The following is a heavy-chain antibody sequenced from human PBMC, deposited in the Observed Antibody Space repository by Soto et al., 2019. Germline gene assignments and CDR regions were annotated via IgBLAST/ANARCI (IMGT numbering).Heavy chain of an antibody. V-gene: IGHV3-30-3*01. CDR3: ARGVFYSYGSTGYSPDY. CDR2: ISFDGSKK. J-gene: IGHJ4*02. D-gene: IGHD3-22*01. Sequence: GGSLRLSCEGSGFTSSSYVMHWVRQAPGKGLEWVALISFDGSKKNYADSVKGRFTISRDNSKNMMYLQMNSLRPEDTAVYYCARGVFYSYGSTGYSPDYWGQGTLVTVS. CDR1: GFTSSSYV.